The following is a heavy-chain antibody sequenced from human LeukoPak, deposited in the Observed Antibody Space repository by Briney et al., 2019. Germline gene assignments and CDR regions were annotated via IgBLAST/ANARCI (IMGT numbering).Heavy chain of an antibody. D-gene: IGHD3-10*01. CDR2: INAGNGNT. CDR3: ASSYYGSGSYNLSKYYYYGMDV. J-gene: IGHJ6*02. CDR1: GYTFTSYA. V-gene: IGHV1-3*01. Sequence: ASVKVSCKASGYTFTSYAMHWVRQAPGQRLEWMGWINAGNGNTKYSQKFQGRVTITRDTSASTAYMELSSLRSEDTAVYYCASSYYGSGSYNLSKYYYYGMDVWGQGTTVTVSS.